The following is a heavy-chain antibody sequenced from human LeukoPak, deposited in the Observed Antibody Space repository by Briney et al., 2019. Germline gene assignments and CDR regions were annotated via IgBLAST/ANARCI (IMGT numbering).Heavy chain of an antibody. CDR3: TTGGDYGDGLRGDY. CDR2: IKGKTDAGTT. V-gene: IGHV3-15*01. J-gene: IGHJ4*02. CDR1: GFTFNNAW. Sequence: GGSLRLSCAASGFTFNNAWMSWVRQAPGKGLEWVGRIKGKTDAGTTDHAAPVKGRFTISRDDSKNTLYLQMNSLKTEDTAVYYCTTGGDYGDGLRGDYWGQGTLVTVSS. D-gene: IGHD4-17*01.